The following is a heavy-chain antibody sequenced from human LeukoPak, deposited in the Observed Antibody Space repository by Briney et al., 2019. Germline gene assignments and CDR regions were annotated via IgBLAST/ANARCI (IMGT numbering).Heavy chain of an antibody. D-gene: IGHD4-17*01. J-gene: IGHJ5*02. CDR1: GGSISSGGYY. CDR2: VYYSGST. CDR3: ARHRNYGDFKWFDP. Sequence: SETLSLTCTVSGGSISSGGYYWTWIRQLPGKGLEWIGYVYYSGSTSYNPSLKSRLTISVDTSKNHFSLNLSSATAADTAVYYCARHRNYGDFKWFDPWGQGTLVTVSS. V-gene: IGHV4-31*03.